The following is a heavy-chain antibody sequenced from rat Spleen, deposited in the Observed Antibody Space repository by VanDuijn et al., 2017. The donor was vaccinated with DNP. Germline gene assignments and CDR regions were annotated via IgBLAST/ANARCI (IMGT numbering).Heavy chain of an antibody. CDR3: ARHITTSGYYFDY. Sequence: EVQLVESGGGLVQPGDSLRLSCAASGFIFSDYAMAWVRQSPKMGLEWVATIIYDGSGAFYRDSVTGRFTISRDFAKSTLYLQMDSLRSEDMATYYCARHITTSGYYFDYWGQGVMVTVSS. CDR2: IIYDGSGA. CDR1: GFIFSDYA. J-gene: IGHJ2*01. V-gene: IGHV5-17*01. D-gene: IGHD1-10*01.